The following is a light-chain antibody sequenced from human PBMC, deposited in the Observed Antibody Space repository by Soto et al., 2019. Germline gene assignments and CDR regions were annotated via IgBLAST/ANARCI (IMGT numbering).Light chain of an antibody. V-gene: IGKV1-39*01. J-gene: IGKJ1*01. CDR2: AAS. CDR1: QSISSY. CDR3: QQSYSTPPT. Sequence: DIQMTQSPSSLSATVGDRVTITCRASQSISSYLNWYQQKPGKAPKLLIYAASSLQSGVPSRFSGSGSATDFTLTISSLQPEDFATYYCQQSYSTPPTFGQGTNVDIK.